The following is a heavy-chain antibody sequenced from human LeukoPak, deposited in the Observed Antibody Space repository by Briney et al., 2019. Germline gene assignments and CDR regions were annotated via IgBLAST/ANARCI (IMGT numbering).Heavy chain of an antibody. Sequence: GESLKISCQSSGYNFTPYWIVWVRQMPGKGLEWMGITFAGYSYTIYSPSFQGQVTISADKSISTAYLQWSSLKASDTAMYYCARHRGSSWFDYWGQGTLVTVSS. CDR1: GYNFTPYW. CDR2: TFAGYSYT. D-gene: IGHD6-13*01. V-gene: IGHV5-51*01. J-gene: IGHJ4*02. CDR3: ARHRGSSWFDY.